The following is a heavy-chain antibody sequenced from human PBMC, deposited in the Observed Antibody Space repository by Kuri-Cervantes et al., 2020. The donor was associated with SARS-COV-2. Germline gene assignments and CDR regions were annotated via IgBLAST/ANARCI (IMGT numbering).Heavy chain of an antibody. CDR2: IDPTDSNT. V-gene: IGHV5-10-1*01. Sequence: GESLKISCEGSGNRFTGYWITWVRLMPGKGLEWMGAIDPTDSNTKYSPSFEGHVSISGDSSINTVYLQWSSLKASDTAMYYCARGAYNSPLEDWGQGTLVTVSS. CDR3: ARGAYNSPLED. D-gene: IGHD1-1*01. CDR1: GNRFTGYW. J-gene: IGHJ4*02.